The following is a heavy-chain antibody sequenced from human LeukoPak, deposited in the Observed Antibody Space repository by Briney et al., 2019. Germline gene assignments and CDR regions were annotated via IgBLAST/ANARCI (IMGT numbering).Heavy chain of an antibody. D-gene: IGHD3-10*01. CDR1: GFTFNNHG. CDR3: AKDDAWLRFGE. Sequence: GGSLRLSCAASGFTFNNHGMNWVRQDPGKGLEWVSGISPSGDIRYYADSVKGRFTISRDNSKNTLYLEVISLTAEDTAVYYCAKDDAWLRFGEWSQGTLVTVSS. CDR2: ISPSGDIR. J-gene: IGHJ4*02. V-gene: IGHV3-23*01.